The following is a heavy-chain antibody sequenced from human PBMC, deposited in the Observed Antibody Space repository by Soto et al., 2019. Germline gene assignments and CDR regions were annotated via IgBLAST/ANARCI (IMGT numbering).Heavy chain of an antibody. D-gene: IGHD6-19*01. CDR1: GGTFSSYT. CDR2: IIPILGIA. V-gene: IGHV1-69*02. Sequence: QVQLVQSGAEVKKPGSSVKVYCKASGGTFSSYTISWVRQAPGQGLEWMGRIIPILGIANYAQKFQGRVTITADKSTSTAYMELSSFRSEDTAVYYCARAPYSGGWLPRFDYWGQGTLVTVSS. J-gene: IGHJ4*02. CDR3: ARAPYSGGWLPRFDY.